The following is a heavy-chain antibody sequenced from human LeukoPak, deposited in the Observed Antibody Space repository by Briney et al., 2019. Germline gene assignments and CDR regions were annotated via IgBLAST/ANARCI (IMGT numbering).Heavy chain of an antibody. J-gene: IGHJ3*02. CDR2: TYYRSKWYN. D-gene: IGHD1-14*01. Sequence: SQTLSLTCAISGDSVSSNSAAWNWIRQSPSRGLEWLGRTYYRSKWYNDYAVSVKSRITINPDTSKNQFSLQLNSVTPEDTAVYYCARVPEHQHSILDNAFDIWGQGTMVTVSS. CDR3: ARVPEHQHSILDNAFDI. CDR1: GDSVSSNSAA. V-gene: IGHV6-1*01.